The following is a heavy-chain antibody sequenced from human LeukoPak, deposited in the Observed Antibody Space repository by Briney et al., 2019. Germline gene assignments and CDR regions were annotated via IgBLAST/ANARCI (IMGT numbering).Heavy chain of an antibody. Sequence: GGSLRLSCAVSGFTFSSYWMHWVRQAPGKGLVWVSRINRDGSRINYADSVKGRFTISRDNGKNTLFLQMNSLRAEDAAVYYCVRGNDYGGPHYWGQGTLVTVSS. V-gene: IGHV3-74*01. D-gene: IGHD4-23*01. J-gene: IGHJ4*02. CDR2: INRDGSRI. CDR1: GFTFSSYW. CDR3: VRGNDYGGPHY.